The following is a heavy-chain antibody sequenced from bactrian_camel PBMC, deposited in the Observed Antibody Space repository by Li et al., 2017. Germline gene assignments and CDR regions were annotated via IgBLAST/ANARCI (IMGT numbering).Heavy chain of an antibody. CDR3: AAKDRGYSGRTCYGEGGNFGYLYNH. V-gene: IGHV3S1*01. Sequence: HVQLVESGGGSVQAGGSLRLSCVVSGFNYKSYCMAWFRQAPAKEREGVAAISTTANGNPYYADSVKGRFTISRDNAENTVYLQMNNLKLEDTAMYYCAAKDRGYSGRTCYGEGGNFGYLYNHWGQGTQVTVS. D-gene: IGHD1*01. J-gene: IGHJ4*01. CDR2: ISTTANGNP. CDR1: GFNYKSYC.